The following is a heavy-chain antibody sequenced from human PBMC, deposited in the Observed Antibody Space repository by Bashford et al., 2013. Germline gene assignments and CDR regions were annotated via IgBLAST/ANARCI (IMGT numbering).Heavy chain of an antibody. J-gene: IGHJ3*02. Sequence: SETLSLTCTVSGGSISSYYWSWIRQPPGKGLEWIGYIYYSGSTNYNPSLKSRVTISVDTSKNQFSLKLSSVTAADTAVYYCARKGLQSLEWLLLGFEIWGQGTMVTVSS. D-gene: IGHD3-3*01. CDR2: IYYSGST. CDR3: ARKGLQSLEWLLLGFEI. V-gene: IGHV4-59*12. CDR1: GGSISSYY.